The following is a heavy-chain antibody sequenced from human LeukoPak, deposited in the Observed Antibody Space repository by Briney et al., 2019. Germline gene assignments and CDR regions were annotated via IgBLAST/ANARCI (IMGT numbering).Heavy chain of an antibody. CDR3: ARLGPGIDL. D-gene: IGHD6-13*01. CDR1: GYILTRNW. V-gene: IGHV5-51*01. J-gene: IGHJ5*02. CDR2: AYPGDSGA. Sequence: GESLKISCKISGYILTRNWIGWVRQVPGKGLEWMGLAYPGDSGAKYSPSFQGQVTISADKSISTAYLQWSSLKASDTAMYYCARLGPGIDLWGQGTLVTVSS.